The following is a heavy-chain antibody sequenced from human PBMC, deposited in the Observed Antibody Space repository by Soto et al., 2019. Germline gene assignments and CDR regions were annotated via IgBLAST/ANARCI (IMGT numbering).Heavy chain of an antibody. D-gene: IGHD3-3*01. J-gene: IGHJ6*02. CDR1: GFTFSSYA. CDR2: ISYDGSNK. Sequence: GGSLRLSCAASGFTFSSYAMHWVRQAPGKGLEWVAVISYDGSNKYYAESVKGRFTISRDNSKNTLYLQMNSLRAEDTTVYYSARDFRRITIFGVANDYYYYGMDVWGQGTTVTVSS. CDR3: ARDFRRITIFGVANDYYYYGMDV. V-gene: IGHV3-30-3*01.